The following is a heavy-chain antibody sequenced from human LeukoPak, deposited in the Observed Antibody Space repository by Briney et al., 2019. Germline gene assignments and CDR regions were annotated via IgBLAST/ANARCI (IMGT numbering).Heavy chain of an antibody. V-gene: IGHV4-34*01. J-gene: IGHJ3*02. CDR3: ARASPGYQLLYYAFDI. CDR1: GGSFSGYY. CDR2: INHSGST. D-gene: IGHD2-2*02. Sequence: KPSETLSLTCAVYGGSFSGYYWSWIRQPPGKGLEWIGEINHSGSTNYNPSLKSRVTISADTSKNQFSLKLSSVTAADTAVYYCARASPGYQLLYYAFDIWGQGTMATVSS.